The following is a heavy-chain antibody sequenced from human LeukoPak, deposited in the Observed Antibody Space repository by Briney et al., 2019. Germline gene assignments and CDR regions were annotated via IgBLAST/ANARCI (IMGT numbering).Heavy chain of an antibody. V-gene: IGHV3-30-3*01. CDR2: ISYDGSNK. CDR1: GFTFSSYA. Sequence: GGSLRLSCSASGFTFSSYAMHWVRQAPGKGLGWVAVISYDGSNKYYADSVKGRFTISRDNSKNTLYLQMNSLRAEDTAVYYCARDSGSTPNYMDVWGKGTTVTVSS. J-gene: IGHJ6*03. CDR3: ARDSGSTPNYMDV. D-gene: IGHD1-26*01.